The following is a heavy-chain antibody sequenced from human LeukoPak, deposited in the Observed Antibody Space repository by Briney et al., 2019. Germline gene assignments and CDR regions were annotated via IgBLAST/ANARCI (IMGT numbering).Heavy chain of an antibody. CDR3: AGPPTQGSSGYYGY. J-gene: IGHJ4*02. CDR2: ISYSGST. V-gene: IGHV4-39*07. Sequence: PSETLSLTCTVSGVSISSSSYYWGWIRQPPGKGLEWIASISYSGSTYYNPSLKSRVTISVDTSKNQFSLKLSSVTAADTAVYYCAGPPTQGSSGYYGYWGQGTLVTVSS. D-gene: IGHD3-22*01. CDR1: GVSISSSSYY.